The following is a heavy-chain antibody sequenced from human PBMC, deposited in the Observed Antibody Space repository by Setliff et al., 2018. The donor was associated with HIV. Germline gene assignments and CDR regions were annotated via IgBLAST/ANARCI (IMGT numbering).Heavy chain of an antibody. CDR2: IFPGDSDI. J-gene: IGHJ3*02. Sequence: PGESLKISCKASGYSFSSYWIGWVRQMPGKGLEWMGVIFPGDSDIKYNPSFQGQVTISVDQSITTAYLQWSSLKASDTAIYYCAKKGGDQWLFGGYAFDIWGQGTMVTVSS. CDR3: AKKGGDQWLFGGYAFDI. V-gene: IGHV5-51*01. D-gene: IGHD3-22*01. CDR1: GYSFSSYW.